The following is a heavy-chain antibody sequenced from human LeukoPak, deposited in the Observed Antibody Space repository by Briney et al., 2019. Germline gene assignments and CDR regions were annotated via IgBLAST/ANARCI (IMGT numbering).Heavy chain of an antibody. V-gene: IGHV4-59*01. J-gene: IGHJ6*03. CDR2: IYSSGST. Sequence: PSETLSLTCNVSGGSIRGYYWSWIRQPPGKGLEWIGYIYSSGSTNYDPSLKSRVTMLVDTSKNQFSLKVSSVTAADTAVYYCARVFDSGSQAYFYYMDVWGKGTTVTVSS. D-gene: IGHD3-10*01. CDR3: ARVFDSGSQAYFYYMDV. CDR1: GGSIRGYY.